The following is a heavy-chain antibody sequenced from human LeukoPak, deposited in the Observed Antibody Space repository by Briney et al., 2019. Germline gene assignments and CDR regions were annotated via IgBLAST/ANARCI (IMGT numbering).Heavy chain of an antibody. CDR1: GFTFSSRR. CDR3: ARHGDYCFDL. V-gene: IGHV3-7*01. J-gene: IGHJ4*02. D-gene: IGHD4-17*01. Sequence: PGGSLRLSCAASGFTFSSRRMGWVRQAPGKGLEWVANIRNDGLTQYYVDSVKGRFTISRDNAKDSLSLQMNSLRAEDTAVYFCARHGDYCFDLWGQGTLVTVSS. CDR2: IRNDGLTQ.